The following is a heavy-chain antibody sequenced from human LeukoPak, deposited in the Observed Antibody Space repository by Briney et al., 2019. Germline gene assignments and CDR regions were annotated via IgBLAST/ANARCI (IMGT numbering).Heavy chain of an antibody. D-gene: IGHD2-21*01. Sequence: SETLSLTCNVSGGSIIGSYYWGWIRQPPGGGLEWIGSIFYSGGTYYNPSLKSRVTISVDTSKNQFSLKLSSVSAADTAVYYCARRDNEFVFDFWGQGIRVTVSS. CDR1: GGSIIGSYY. V-gene: IGHV4-39*01. CDR2: IFYSGGT. J-gene: IGHJ4*02. CDR3: ARRDNEFVFDF.